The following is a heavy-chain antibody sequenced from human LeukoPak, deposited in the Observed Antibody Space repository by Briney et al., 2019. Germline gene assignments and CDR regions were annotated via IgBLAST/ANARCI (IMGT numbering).Heavy chain of an antibody. CDR2: IYYSGST. V-gene: IGHV4-59*12. D-gene: IGHD4-23*01. CDR3: ARGDYGGLGGY. J-gene: IGHJ4*02. Sequence: PSETLSLTCTVSGGSISSYYWSWIRQPPGKGLEWIGYIYYSGSTNYNPSLKSRVTISVDTSKNQFSLKLSSVTAADTAVYYCARGDYGGLGGYWGQGTLVTVSS. CDR1: GGSISSYY.